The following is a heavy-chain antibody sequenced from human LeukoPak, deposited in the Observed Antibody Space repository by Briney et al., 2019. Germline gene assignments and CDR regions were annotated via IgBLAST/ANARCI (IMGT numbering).Heavy chain of an antibody. CDR3: ARDRGSSYYLFHFDY. CDR1: GGTLSSYA. D-gene: IGHD3-3*01. CDR2: IIPIFGTA. V-gene: IGHV1-69*13. J-gene: IGHJ4*02. Sequence: ASVEVSCKASGGTLSSYAISWVRQAPGQGLEWMGGIIPIFGTANYAQKFQGRVTITADESTSTAYMELSSLGSEDTAVYYCARDRGSSYYLFHFDYWGQGTLVTVSS.